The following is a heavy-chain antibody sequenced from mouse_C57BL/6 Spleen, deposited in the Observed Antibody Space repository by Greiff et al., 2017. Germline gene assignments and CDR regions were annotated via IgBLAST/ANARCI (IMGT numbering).Heavy chain of an antibody. D-gene: IGHD2-3*01. Sequence: VQLQESGAELVRPGASVTLSCKASGYTFTDYEMHWVKQTPVHGLEWIGAIDPETGGTAYNQKFKGKAILTADKSSSTAYMELRSLTSEDSAVYYCTRGMGSDYWGQGTTLTVSS. V-gene: IGHV1-15*01. CDR3: TRGMGSDY. J-gene: IGHJ2*01. CDR1: GYTFTDYE. CDR2: IDPETGGT.